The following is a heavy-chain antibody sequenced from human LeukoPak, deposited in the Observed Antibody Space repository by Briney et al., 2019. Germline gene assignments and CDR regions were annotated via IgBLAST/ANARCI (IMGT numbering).Heavy chain of an antibody. CDR2: MNPNSGNT. CDR3: ARATSPIYYYYYGMDV. J-gene: IGHJ6*02. V-gene: IGHV1-8*02. CDR1: GYTFTGYY. Sequence: ASVKVSCKASGYTFTGYYMHWVRQAPGQGLEWMGWMNPNSGNTGYAQKFQGRVTMTRNTSISTAYMELSSLRSEDTAVYYCARATSPIYYYYYGMDVWGQGTTVTVSS.